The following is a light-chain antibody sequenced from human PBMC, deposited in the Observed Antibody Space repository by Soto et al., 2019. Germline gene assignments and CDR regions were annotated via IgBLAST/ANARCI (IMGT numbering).Light chain of an antibody. CDR2: AAS. CDR3: QQYNSFSLIT. V-gene: IGKV1-17*03. CDR1: QDISDF. J-gene: IGKJ5*01. Sequence: DIQMTQSPSAISASVGDRVTITCRASQDISDFLAWFQQKPGEVPKRLIYAASSLESGVPSRFSGSGSGTEFTLTISSLQPEDFATYFCQQYNSFSLITFGQGTRLEI.